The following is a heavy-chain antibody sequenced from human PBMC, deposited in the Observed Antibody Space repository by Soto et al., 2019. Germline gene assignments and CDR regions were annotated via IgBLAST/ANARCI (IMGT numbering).Heavy chain of an antibody. J-gene: IGHJ6*02. D-gene: IGHD3-9*01. V-gene: IGHV1-69*06. CDR3: AAARDILTRLASAHVANYGMDV. CDR2: IIPIFGTA. CDR1: GCTFSSYA. Sequence: SVKVSCKASGCTFSSYAISWVRQAPGQGLEWMGGIIPIFGTANYAQKFQGRVTITADKSTSTAYMELSSLRSEDTAVYYCAAARDILTRLASAHVANYGMDVWGQGTTVTVSS.